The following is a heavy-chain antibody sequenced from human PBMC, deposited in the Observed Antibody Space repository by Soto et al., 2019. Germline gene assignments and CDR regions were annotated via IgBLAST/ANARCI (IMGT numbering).Heavy chain of an antibody. Sequence: PGGSLRLSCAASGFTFSSYAMIWVRQAPGKGLEWVSAISGSGGSTYYADSVKGRFTISRDNSKNTLYLQMNSLRAEDTAVYYCAKVQGGFLEWLFADYWGQGTLVTVSS. CDR1: GFTFSSYA. D-gene: IGHD3-3*01. J-gene: IGHJ4*02. CDR2: ISGSGGST. V-gene: IGHV3-23*01. CDR3: AKVQGGFLEWLFADY.